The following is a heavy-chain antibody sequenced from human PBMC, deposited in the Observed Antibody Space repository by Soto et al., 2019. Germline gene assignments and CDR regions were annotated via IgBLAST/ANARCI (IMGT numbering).Heavy chain of an antibody. D-gene: IGHD3-22*01. V-gene: IGHV5-51*01. Sequence: PGESLKISCKGSGYSFTSYWIGWVRQMPGKGLEWMGIIYPGDSDTRYSPSFQGQVTISADKSISTAYLQWSSLKASDTAMYYCARQPDSSGYPEIYYYYGMDVWGQGTTVNVSS. CDR1: GYSFTSYW. CDR2: IYPGDSDT. J-gene: IGHJ6*01. CDR3: ARQPDSSGYPEIYYYYGMDV.